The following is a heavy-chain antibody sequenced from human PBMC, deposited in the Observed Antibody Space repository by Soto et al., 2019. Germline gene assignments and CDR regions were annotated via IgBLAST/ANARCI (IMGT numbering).Heavy chain of an antibody. CDR2: ISSSSSYI. J-gene: IGHJ6*03. V-gene: IGHV3-21*01. Sequence: EVQLVESGGGMVKPGGSLRLSCAASGFTFSRYRMNWDRQAPGKGLAWVSSISSSSSYIYYADSVKGLFTISRDNAKNSLYLQMHSLRAEDTDVYYCARDSYYYYYYMDVLGKGTKVTVSS. CDR1: GFTFSRYR. CDR3: ARDSYYYYYYMDV.